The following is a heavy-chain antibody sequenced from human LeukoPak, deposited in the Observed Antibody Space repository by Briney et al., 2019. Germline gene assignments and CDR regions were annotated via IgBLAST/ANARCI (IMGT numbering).Heavy chain of an antibody. CDR2: INHSGST. J-gene: IGHJ4*02. CDR3: ARDPIGGSTIFDY. CDR1: GGSISSSSYY. D-gene: IGHD3-16*01. Sequence: SETLSLTCTVSGGSISSSSYYWGWIRQPPGKGLEWIGEINHSGSTNYNPSLKSRVTISVDTSKNQFSLKLSSVTAADTAVYYCARDPIGGSTIFDYWGQGTLVTVSS. V-gene: IGHV4-39*07.